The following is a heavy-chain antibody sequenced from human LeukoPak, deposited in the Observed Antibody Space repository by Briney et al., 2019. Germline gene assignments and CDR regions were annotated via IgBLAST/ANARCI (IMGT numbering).Heavy chain of an antibody. CDR2: INPNSGGT. V-gene: IGHV1-2*02. Sequence: GASVKVSCKASGYTFTGYYMHWVRQAPGQGLEWMGWINPNSGGTNYAQKFQGRVTMTRATSISTAYMELSRLRSDDTAVYYCARTSHYYDSSGNAFDIWGQGTMVTVSS. CDR1: GYTFTGYY. J-gene: IGHJ3*02. CDR3: ARTSHYYDSSGNAFDI. D-gene: IGHD3-22*01.